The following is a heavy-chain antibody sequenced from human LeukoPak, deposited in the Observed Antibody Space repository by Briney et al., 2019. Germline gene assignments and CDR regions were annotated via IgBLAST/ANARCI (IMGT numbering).Heavy chain of an antibody. J-gene: IGHJ6*03. CDR3: ARVGKLSSGWSYMDV. D-gene: IGHD6-19*01. CDR1: GYTFTGYY. V-gene: IGHV1-46*01. CDR2: INPSGGST. Sequence: ASVKVSCKASGYTFTGYYMHWVRQAPGQGLEWMGIINPSGGSTSYAQKFQGRVTMTRDMSTSTVYMELSSLRSEDTAVYYCARVGKLSSGWSYMDVWGKGTTVTVSS.